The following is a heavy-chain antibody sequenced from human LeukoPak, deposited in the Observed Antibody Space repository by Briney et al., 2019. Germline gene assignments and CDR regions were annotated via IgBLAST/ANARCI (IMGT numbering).Heavy chain of an antibody. D-gene: IGHD5-24*01. CDR2: ISSSTSTI. V-gene: IGHV3-48*01. Sequence: GGSLRLSCAASGFTFSSYSMNWVRQAPGKGLEWVSYISSSTSTIYYADSVKGRFTISRHNSKNTLYLQMNSLRAEDTAVYYCARGRRWLPNDAFDIWGQGTMVTVSS. CDR3: ARGRRWLPNDAFDI. CDR1: GFTFSSYS. J-gene: IGHJ3*02.